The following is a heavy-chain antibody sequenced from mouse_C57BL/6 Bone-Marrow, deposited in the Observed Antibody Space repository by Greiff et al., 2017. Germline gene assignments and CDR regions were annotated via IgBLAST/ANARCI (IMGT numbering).Heavy chain of an antibody. CDR1: GFSLTSYG. CDR2: IWSGGST. D-gene: IGHD2-12*01. Sequence: VQLQQSGPGLVQPSQSLSITCTVSGFSLTSYGVHWVRQSPGKGLEWLGVIWSGGSTDYNASFISRLSISKDNSKSQVFFKMNRLQADDTAIYYCATDYSGYFDYWGQGTTLTVSS. CDR3: ATDYSGYFDY. J-gene: IGHJ2*01. V-gene: IGHV2-2*01.